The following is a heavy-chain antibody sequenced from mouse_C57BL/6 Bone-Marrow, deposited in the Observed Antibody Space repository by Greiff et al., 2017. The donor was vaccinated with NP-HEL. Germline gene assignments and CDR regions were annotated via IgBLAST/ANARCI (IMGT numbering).Heavy chain of an antibody. CDR3: AQIYYDYAAWFAY. Sequence: QVTLKESGPGILQSSQTLSLTCSFSGFSLSTSGMGVSWIRQPSGNGLEWLAHIYWDDDKRYNPSLKSRLTISKDTSRNQVFLKITSVDTADTATYYCAQIYYDYAAWFAYWGQGTLVTVSA. V-gene: IGHV8-12*01. CDR2: IYWDDDK. D-gene: IGHD2-4*01. J-gene: IGHJ3*01. CDR1: GFSLSTSGMG.